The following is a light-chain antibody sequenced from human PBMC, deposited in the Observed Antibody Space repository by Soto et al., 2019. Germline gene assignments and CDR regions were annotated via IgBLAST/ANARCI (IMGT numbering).Light chain of an antibody. CDR1: QSVGRW. CDR2: KAS. Sequence: IQLTQSQSTLSASVGDTVTVTCRASQSVGRWLAWYQQKPGKAPKLLIYKASTLKSGVPSRFSGSGSGTEFTLTISSLQPDDFATYYCQHYNSYSEAFGQGTKVDI. J-gene: IGKJ1*01. V-gene: IGKV1-5*03. CDR3: QHYNSYSEA.